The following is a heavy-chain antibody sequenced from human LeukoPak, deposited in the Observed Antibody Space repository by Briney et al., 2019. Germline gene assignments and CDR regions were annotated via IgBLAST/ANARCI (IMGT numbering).Heavy chain of an antibody. D-gene: IGHD5-24*01. V-gene: IGHV3-23*01. CDR1: GFTFSSYA. CDR3: ARRAYNWGAFDI. CDR2: LSPSGADT. Sequence: PGGSLRLSCAASGFTFSSYAMSWVRQAPGKGLEWVSTLSPSGADTYYADSVKGRFTISRDSSKNTLYLQMNSLRAEDTAVYYCARRAYNWGAFDIWGQGTLVTVSS. J-gene: IGHJ3*02.